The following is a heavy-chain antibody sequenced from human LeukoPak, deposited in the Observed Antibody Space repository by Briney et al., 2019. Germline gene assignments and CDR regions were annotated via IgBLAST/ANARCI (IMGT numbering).Heavy chain of an antibody. D-gene: IGHD3-22*01. J-gene: IGHJ4*02. CDR2: IYYSGST. Sequence: SGTLSLTCTVSGGSISSYYWSWIRQPPGKGLEWIGYIYYSGSTNYNPSLKSRVTISVDTSKNQFSLKLSSVTAADTAVYYCASSSGIVVVPFDYWGQGTLVTVSS. CDR3: ASSSGIVVVPFDY. V-gene: IGHV4-59*01. CDR1: GGSISSYY.